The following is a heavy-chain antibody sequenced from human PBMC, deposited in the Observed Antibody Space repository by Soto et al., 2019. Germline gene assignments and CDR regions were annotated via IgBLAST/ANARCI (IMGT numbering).Heavy chain of an antibody. CDR3: AKLAPYYDILTGRDY. CDR1: GFTFSSYA. V-gene: IGHV3-23*01. CDR2: ISGGGGST. J-gene: IGHJ4*02. Sequence: GGSLRLSCAASGFTFSSYAMSWVRQAPGKGLEWVSGISGGGGSTYYADSVKGRFTISRDNSKNTLYVQMNSLRVEDTAVYYCAKLAPYYDILTGRDYWGQGTLVTVSS. D-gene: IGHD3-9*01.